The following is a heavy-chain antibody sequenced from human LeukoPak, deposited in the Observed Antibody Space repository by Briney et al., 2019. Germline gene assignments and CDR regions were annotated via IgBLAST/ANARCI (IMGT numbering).Heavy chain of an antibody. Sequence: SQTLSLTCAISGDSVPSNSAAWNWIRQSPSRGLEWLGRTYYRSKWYNDYAVSVKSRITINPDTSKNQFSLQLNSVTPEDTAVYYCARGLVGATFYYYYYMDVWGKGTTVTVSS. V-gene: IGHV6-1*01. CDR3: ARGLVGATFYYYYYMDV. CDR1: GDSVPSNSAA. CDR2: TYYRSKWYN. D-gene: IGHD1-26*01. J-gene: IGHJ6*03.